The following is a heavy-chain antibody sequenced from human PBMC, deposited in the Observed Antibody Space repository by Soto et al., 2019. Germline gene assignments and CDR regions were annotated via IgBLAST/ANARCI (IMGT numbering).Heavy chain of an antibody. J-gene: IGHJ4*02. CDR2: IKDGGRT. Sequence: QVQLQQWGAGLLKPSETLSLNCAVNGGSLSGYYWSWIRQPPGKGLEWIGEIKDGGRTNYSPSLNSRATISSETSNNQFSLRLYSVNAADTGVYYCARGQEGVVATHWDQGTLITVSS. V-gene: IGHV4-34*01. CDR1: GGSLSGYY. D-gene: IGHD5-12*01. CDR3: ARGQEGVVATH.